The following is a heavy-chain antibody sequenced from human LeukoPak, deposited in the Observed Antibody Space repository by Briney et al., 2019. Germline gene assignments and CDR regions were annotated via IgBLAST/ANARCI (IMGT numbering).Heavy chain of an antibody. CDR2: INDDGSDT. CDR1: GFTFKLYW. D-gene: IGHD5-18*01. V-gene: IGHV3-74*01. CDR3: AKDHAVNTALLDY. J-gene: IGHJ4*02. Sequence: GGSLRLSCAVSGFTFKLYWMHWVRQAPGKGPVWVSRINDDGSDTTYADSVKGRFTISRDNSKNTLYLQMNSLRAEDTAVYYCAKDHAVNTALLDYWGQGTLVTVSS.